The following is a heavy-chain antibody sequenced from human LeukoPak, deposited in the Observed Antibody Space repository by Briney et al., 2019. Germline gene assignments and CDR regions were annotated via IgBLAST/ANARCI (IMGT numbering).Heavy chain of an antibody. Sequence: SETLSLTCTVSGGSISTNYYYWSWIRQPPGKGLEWIGYIYYSGSTNYNPSLKSRVTISVDTSKNQFSLKLSSVTAADTAVYYCARDGTSPWYFDLWGRGTLVAVSS. J-gene: IGHJ2*01. CDR2: IYYSGST. V-gene: IGHV4-61*01. D-gene: IGHD1-26*01. CDR1: GGSISTNYYY. CDR3: ARDGTSPWYFDL.